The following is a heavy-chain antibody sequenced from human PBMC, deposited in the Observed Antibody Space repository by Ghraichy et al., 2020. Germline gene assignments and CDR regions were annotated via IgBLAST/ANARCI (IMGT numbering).Heavy chain of an antibody. Sequence: GGSLRLSCAASGFIFNSYGLHWVRQAPGKGLEWVAVISSDGSEKFYGESVKGRFTISRDSSKNTLFLQMSSLRPEDTAVYYCARGRCTGTTCYSSAFDACGQGTLVTVSS. J-gene: IGHJ5*02. V-gene: IGHV3-30*03. CDR2: ISSDGSEK. CDR3: ARGRCTGTTCYSSAFDA. D-gene: IGHD2/OR15-2a*01. CDR1: GFIFNSYG.